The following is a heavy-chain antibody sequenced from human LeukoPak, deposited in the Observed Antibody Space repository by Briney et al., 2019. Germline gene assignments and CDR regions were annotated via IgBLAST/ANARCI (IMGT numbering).Heavy chain of an antibody. CDR1: GFTFSSYG. CDR2: ISYDGSNK. J-gene: IGHJ4*02. D-gene: IGHD3-22*01. V-gene: IGHV3-30*18. Sequence: GRSLGLSCAASGFTFSSYGMHWVRQATGKGLEWVAVISYDGSNKYYADSVKGRFTISRDNSKNTLYLQMNSLRAEDTAVYYCAKDRPNYYDSSGLDYWGQGTLVTVSS. CDR3: AKDRPNYYDSSGLDY.